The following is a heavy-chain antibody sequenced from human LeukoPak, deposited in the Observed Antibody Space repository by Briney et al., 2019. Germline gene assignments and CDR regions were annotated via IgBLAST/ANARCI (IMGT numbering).Heavy chain of an antibody. CDR3: SRNGLVDFDY. CDR1: GFAFDDFA. CDR2: IRRRAYGGAA. J-gene: IGHJ4*02. V-gene: IGHV3-49*04. Sequence: GGSLRLSCTTSGFAFDDFAMSWVRQPAGKGLEWVGFIRRRAYGGAAEYAASVKGRFIISRDDLKGIAYLQMNSLKTEDTAVYYCSRNGLVDFDYWGQGSRVFVST.